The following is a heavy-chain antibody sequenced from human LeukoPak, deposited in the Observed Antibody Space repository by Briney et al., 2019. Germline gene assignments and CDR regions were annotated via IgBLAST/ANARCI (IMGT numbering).Heavy chain of an antibody. CDR1: GGSFSGYY. CDR3: ARHGCSSTSCPFDY. CDR2: INHSGST. D-gene: IGHD2-2*01. Sequence: SETLSLTCAVYGGSFSGYYWSWIRQPPGKGLEWIGEINHSGSTNYNPSLKSRVTISVDTSKNQFSLKLSSVTAADTAMYYCARHGCSSTSCPFDYWGQGTLATVSS. J-gene: IGHJ4*02. V-gene: IGHV4-34*01.